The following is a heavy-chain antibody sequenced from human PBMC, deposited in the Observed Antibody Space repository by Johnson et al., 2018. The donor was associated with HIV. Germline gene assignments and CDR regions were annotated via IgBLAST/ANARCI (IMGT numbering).Heavy chain of an antibody. CDR1: GFTFSSYA. Sequence: QVQLVESGGGVVQPGRSLRLSCAASGFTFSSYAMHWVRQAPGKGLEWVAVISYDGKRTYYADSVKGRFTISRDNSKNTLYLQMNSLRAEDTAVYYCAPLGDAFDIWGQGTMVTVSS. CDR2: ISYDGKRT. V-gene: IGHV3-30*04. J-gene: IGHJ3*02. D-gene: IGHD7-27*01. CDR3: APLGDAFDI.